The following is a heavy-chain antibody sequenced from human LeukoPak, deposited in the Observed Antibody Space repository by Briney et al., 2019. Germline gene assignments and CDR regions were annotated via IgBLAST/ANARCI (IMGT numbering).Heavy chain of an antibody. J-gene: IGHJ4*02. Sequence: SETLSLTCTVSGGSISSYYWSWIRQTPGKGLEWIGYIYYSGSTNYNPSLKSRVTISVDTSKDQFSLKLSSVTAADTAVYYCARHLRVAGKGFDYWGQGTLVTVSS. CDR3: ARHLRVAGKGFDY. V-gene: IGHV4-59*08. CDR2: IYYSGST. CDR1: GGSISSYY. D-gene: IGHD6-19*01.